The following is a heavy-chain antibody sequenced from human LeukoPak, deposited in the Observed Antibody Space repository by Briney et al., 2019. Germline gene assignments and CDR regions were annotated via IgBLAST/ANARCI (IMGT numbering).Heavy chain of an antibody. V-gene: IGHV1-2*02. CDR3: ARDALNYGHLSPFDS. CDR2: INPESGVT. J-gene: IGHJ4*02. Sequence: ASVKVSCKASGYMFTGYYMHWVRQGPGQGLEWMGWINPESGVTKYAQKFQGRVTMTRDTSTSTVYMEVSRLRSDDTAVYYCARDALNYGHLSPFDSWGQGTLVTVSS. CDR1: GYMFTGYY. D-gene: IGHD3-10*01.